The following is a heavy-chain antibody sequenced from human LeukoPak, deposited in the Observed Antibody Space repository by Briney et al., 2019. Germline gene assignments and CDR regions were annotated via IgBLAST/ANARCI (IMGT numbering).Heavy chain of an antibody. J-gene: IGHJ5*02. CDR1: GFTFDDYG. V-gene: IGHV3-20*04. Sequence: GGSLRLSCAASGFTFDDYGMSWVRQAPGKGLEWVSGINWNGGSTGYADSVKGRFTISGDNAKNSLYLQMNSLRAEDTALYYCARGPLRFLEWLFSFDPWGQGTLVTVSS. D-gene: IGHD3-3*01. CDR3: ARGPLRFLEWLFSFDP. CDR2: INWNGGST.